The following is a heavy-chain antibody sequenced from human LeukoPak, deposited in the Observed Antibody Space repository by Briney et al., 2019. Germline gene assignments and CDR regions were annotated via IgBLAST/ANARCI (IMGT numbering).Heavy chain of an antibody. CDR1: GGTISSSSYY. J-gene: IGHJ3*02. CDR3: AKSNGYGLIGI. CDR2: IYYSGCT. D-gene: IGHD3-10*01. Sequence: SETLSPTCTVSGGTISSSSYYWGWIRQPPGKGLEWIGSIYYSGCTYYNPSLKSRVTISLDTSRKQFYLRLNSVTAADTADYYCAKSNGYGLIGIWGQGTMVTVSS. V-gene: IGHV4-39*07.